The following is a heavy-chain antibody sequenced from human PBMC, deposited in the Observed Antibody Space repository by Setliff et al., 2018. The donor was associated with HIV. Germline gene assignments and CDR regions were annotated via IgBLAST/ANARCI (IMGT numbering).Heavy chain of an antibody. CDR1: GYSISNGYY. Sequence: PSETLSLTCALSGYSISNGYYWGWIRQPSGKGLEWIGSIYHSGSTFYNPSLRSRFTISVDTSQDQFSLRLTSVTAADTAVYYCAARNSGNPTRHFDYWGQGTLVTVSS. D-gene: IGHD3-10*01. CDR3: AARNSGNPTRHFDY. CDR2: IYHSGST. J-gene: IGHJ4*02. V-gene: IGHV4-38-2*01.